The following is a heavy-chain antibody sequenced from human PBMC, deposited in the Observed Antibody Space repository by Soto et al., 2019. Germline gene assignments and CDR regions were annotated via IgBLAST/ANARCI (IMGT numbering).Heavy chain of an antibody. V-gene: IGHV1-18*01. CDR2: ISAYSGNQ. CDR1: GYTFTSYG. Sequence: ASVQDSCKASGYTFTSYGISWVRQAPGQGLEWMGWISAYSGNQNYAQKLQGTVTMPPDPSTRTAYIEQRSLRTGDTAVYKCARFVHIVTICSSTSGYLLAGIDVWGQGTTVTVSS. J-gene: IGHJ6*02. CDR3: ARFVHIVTICSSTSGYLLAGIDV. D-gene: IGHD2-2*01.